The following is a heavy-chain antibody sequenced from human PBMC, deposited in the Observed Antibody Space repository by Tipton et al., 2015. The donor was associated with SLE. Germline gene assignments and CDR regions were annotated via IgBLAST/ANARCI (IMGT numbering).Heavy chain of an antibody. CDR3: AGTPWLVRFEY. CDR2: IYYSGVT. Sequence: TLSLTCSVSGGSISGTSHYWGWIRQSPGKGLEWLGSIYYSGVTYYNPSLKRRGTISVDTSKNQISLKLRSVTAADTAVYYCAGTPWLVRFEYWGQGTLVTVSS. V-gene: IGHV4-39*01. D-gene: IGHD6-19*01. J-gene: IGHJ4*02. CDR1: GGSISGTSHY.